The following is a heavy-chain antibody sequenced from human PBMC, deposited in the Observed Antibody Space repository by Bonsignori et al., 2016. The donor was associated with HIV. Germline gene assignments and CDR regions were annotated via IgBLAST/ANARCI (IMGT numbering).Heavy chain of an antibody. CDR2: INPNSGGT. CDR3: ARDPNFDI. Sequence: WVRQAPGQGLEWMGWINPNSGGTNYAQKFQGRVTMTRDTSISTAYMELSRLRSDDTAVYYCARDPNFDIWGQGTMVIVSS. J-gene: IGHJ3*02. V-gene: IGHV1-2*02.